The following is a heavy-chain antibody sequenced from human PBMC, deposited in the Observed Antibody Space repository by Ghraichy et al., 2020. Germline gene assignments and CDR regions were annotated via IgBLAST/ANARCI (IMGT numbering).Heavy chain of an antibody. CDR1: GGSINNHF. J-gene: IGHJ6*02. CDR3: AREALPVDDSRDYYGSGGYFYYGMDV. D-gene: IGHD3-22*01. V-gene: IGHV4-59*11. CDR2: MSYGGST. Sequence: LSLTCTVSGGSINNHFWTWIRQPPVKVLECVGYMSYGGSTRYNPTLKSRVTMSLDTSKNQFSLNLRSVIAADAAVYYCAREALPVDDSRDYYGSGGYFYYGMDVWGQGITVTVSS.